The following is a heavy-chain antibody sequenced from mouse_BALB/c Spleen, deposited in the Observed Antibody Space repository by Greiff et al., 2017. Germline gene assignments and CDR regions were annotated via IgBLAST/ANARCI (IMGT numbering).Heavy chain of an antibody. CDR2: IYPSDSYT. Sequence: VQLQQSGAELVRPGASVKLSCKASGYTFTSYWINWVKQRPGQGLEWIGNIYPSDSYTNYNQKFKDKATLTVDKSSSTAYMQLSSPTSEDSAVYYCTKYGYDWYFDVWGEGTTVTVSA. V-gene: IGHV1-69*02. CDR1: GYTFTSYW. CDR3: TKYGYDWYFDV. D-gene: IGHD2-2*01. J-gene: IGHJ1*01.